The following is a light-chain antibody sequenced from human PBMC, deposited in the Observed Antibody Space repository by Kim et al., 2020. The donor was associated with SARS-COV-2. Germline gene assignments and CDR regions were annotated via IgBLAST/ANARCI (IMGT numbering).Light chain of an antibody. CDR2: GKN. CDR1: SLRNYY. CDR3: NSRHSSTNHLV. V-gene: IGLV3-19*01. Sequence: SSELTQDPAVSVALGQTVRITCQGDSLRNYYASWYQQKPGQAPVVVIYGKNNRLSGIPDRFSGSTSGNTASLTITGAQAEDEAVYYCNSRHSSTNHLVFG. J-gene: IGLJ2*01.